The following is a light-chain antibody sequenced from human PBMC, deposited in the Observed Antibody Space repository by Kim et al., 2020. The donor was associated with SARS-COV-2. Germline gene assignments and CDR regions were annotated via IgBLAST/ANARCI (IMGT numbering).Light chain of an antibody. CDR2: SNN. CDR3: AAWDDSLNGPV. V-gene: IGLV1-44*01. CDR1: SSNIGSNT. Sequence: ELTQPPSASGTPGQRVTISCSGSSSNIGSNTVNWYQQLPGTAPKLLIYSNNQRPSGVPDRFSGSKSGTSASLSISGLQSEDEADYYCAAWDDSLNGPVFGGGTQLTVL. J-gene: IGLJ2*01.